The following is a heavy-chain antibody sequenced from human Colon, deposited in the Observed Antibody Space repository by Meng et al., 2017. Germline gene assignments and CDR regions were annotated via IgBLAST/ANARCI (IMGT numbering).Heavy chain of an antibody. CDR1: GGSISRSDW. V-gene: IGHV4-4*02. J-gene: IGHJ4*02. CDR3: ASSDYYRSDY. CDR2: TSHSGST. D-gene: IGHD3-22*01. Sequence: QVQLQESGPGLVKLSETLSLTCAASGGSISRSDWWSWVRQPPGKGLEWIGETSHSGSTNYSPSLKSRVTISLDKSKNQLSLKLNSVTAADTAVYYCASSDYYRSDYWGQGTLVTVSS.